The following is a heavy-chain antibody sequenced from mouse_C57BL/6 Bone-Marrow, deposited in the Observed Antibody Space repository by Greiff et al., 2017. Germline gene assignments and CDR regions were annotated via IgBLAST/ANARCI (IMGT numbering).Heavy chain of an antibody. CDR3: ARAGWLLRAWFAY. CDR1: GYTFTSYW. D-gene: IGHD2-3*01. J-gene: IGHJ3*01. V-gene: IGHV1-69*01. CDR2: IDPSDSHT. Sequence: VQLQQPGAELVMPGASVKLSCKASGYTFTSYWMHWVKQRPGQGLEWIGEIDPSDSHTNYTQKFKGKSTLTVDKSSSTAYMQLSSLTSEDSAVYYCARAGWLLRAWFAYWGQGTLVTVSA.